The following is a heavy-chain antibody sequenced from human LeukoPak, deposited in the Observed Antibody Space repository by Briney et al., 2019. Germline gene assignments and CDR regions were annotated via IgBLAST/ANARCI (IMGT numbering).Heavy chain of an antibody. V-gene: IGHV3-23*01. CDR1: GFTFSNYA. CDR2: ISGSGRST. CDR3: AKEPAAPLYYFDY. D-gene: IGHD2-2*01. Sequence: PGGSLRLSCAASGFTFSNYAMSWVRQAPGKGLEWVSAISGSGRSTYYADSVKGRFTISRDNSKNTLYLQLNSLRAEDTAVYYCAKEPAAPLYYFDYRGQGTLVTVSS. J-gene: IGHJ4*02.